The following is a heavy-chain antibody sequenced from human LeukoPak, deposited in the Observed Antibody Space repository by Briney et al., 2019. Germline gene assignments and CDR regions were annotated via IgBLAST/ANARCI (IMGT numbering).Heavy chain of an antibody. CDR3: ARDRLLWFGELEW. V-gene: IGHV1-18*01. Sequence: ASVKVSCKASGYTFDSYGITWVQQAPGQGLEWMGWISTYNGHTKFAQKFQGRVTLTTDTATSTAYMELRRLTSDDTAVYFCARDRLLWFGELEWWGQGTLVTVSS. D-gene: IGHD3-10*01. CDR1: GYTFDSYG. J-gene: IGHJ4*02. CDR2: ISTYNGHT.